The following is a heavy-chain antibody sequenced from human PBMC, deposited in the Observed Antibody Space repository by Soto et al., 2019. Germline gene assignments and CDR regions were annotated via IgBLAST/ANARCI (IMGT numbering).Heavy chain of an antibody. Sequence: QVRLQESGPGLVRPSQTLSLTCTVSGDSLSSGGYYCSWIRQLPGKGLEWIGFIYYSGRTFYTPPLRTRVTMSADASKNQISLKLSSVTAADTAVYYCAKTKTPHVRNGMDVRGQGTTVTVSS. CDR2: IYYSGRT. CDR3: AKTKTPHVRNGMDV. J-gene: IGHJ6*02. CDR1: GDSLSSGGYY. V-gene: IGHV4-31*04. D-gene: IGHD2-8*01.